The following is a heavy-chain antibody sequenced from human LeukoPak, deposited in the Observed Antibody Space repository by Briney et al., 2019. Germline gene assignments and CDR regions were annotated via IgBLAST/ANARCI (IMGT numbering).Heavy chain of an antibody. CDR2: ISYDGSNK. CDR3: ARDGRDYYDSSASRYFDY. Sequence: GGSLRLSCAASGFTFSSYAMHWVRQAPGKGLEWVAVISYDGSNKYYADSVKGRFTISRGNSKNTLYLQMNSLRAEDTAVYYCARDGRDYYDSSASRYFDYWGQGTLVTVSS. D-gene: IGHD3-22*01. J-gene: IGHJ4*02. V-gene: IGHV3-30-3*01. CDR1: GFTFSSYA.